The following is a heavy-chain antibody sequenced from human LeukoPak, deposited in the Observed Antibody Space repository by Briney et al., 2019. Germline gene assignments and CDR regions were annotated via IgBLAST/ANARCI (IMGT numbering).Heavy chain of an antibody. CDR2: IGGGGRST. CDR1: GFTFSSYW. V-gene: IGHV3-23*01. J-gene: IGHJ5*02. CDR3: AKPYYHDDSGS. D-gene: IGHD3-22*01. Sequence: GGSLRLSCVASGFTFSSYWMHWVRQDPRKGLEWVAGIGGGGRSTYYAGAVEGRFTISRDNSKNTVDLQMSGLRAEDTAIYYCAKPYYHDDSGSWGQGTRVTVSS.